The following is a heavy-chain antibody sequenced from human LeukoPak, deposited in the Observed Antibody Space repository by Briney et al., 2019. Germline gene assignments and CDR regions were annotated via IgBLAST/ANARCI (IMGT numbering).Heavy chain of an antibody. CDR2: ISSSGSTV. V-gene: IGHV3-11*01. Sequence: PGGSLRLSCAASGFTFSDYYMNWIRQVPGRGLEWVSYISSSGSTVSYADSVKGRFTISRDNAKNSLYLQMNSLRAEDTAVYYCGRWTVAGPRWFDPWGQGTLVTVSP. CDR1: GFTFSDYY. CDR3: GRWTVAGPRWFDP. J-gene: IGHJ5*02. D-gene: IGHD6-19*01.